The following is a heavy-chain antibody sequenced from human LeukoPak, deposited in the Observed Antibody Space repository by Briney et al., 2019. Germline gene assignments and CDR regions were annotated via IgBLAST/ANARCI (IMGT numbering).Heavy chain of an antibody. CDR3: ATGGVHYYDSSADY. V-gene: IGHV3-21*01. CDR2: ISSSSSYI. D-gene: IGHD3-22*01. CDR1: GFTFSSYS. J-gene: IGHJ4*02. Sequence: GGSLRLSCAASGFTFSSYSMNWVRQAPGKGLEWVSSISSSSSYIYYADSVKGRFTISRDNAKNSLYLQMDSLRGEDPAVYYCATGGVHYYDSSADYWGQGTLVTVSS.